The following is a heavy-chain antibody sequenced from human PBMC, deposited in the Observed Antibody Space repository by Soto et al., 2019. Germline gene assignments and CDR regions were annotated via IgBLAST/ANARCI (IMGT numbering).Heavy chain of an antibody. CDR2: LKSKTGGGTT. Sequence: EGQLVASGGGLVTPGGSLRLSCAASGFTFSNAWMNWVRQAPGTGLEWVVRLKSKTGGGTTDYAAPVKGRFTISRGDSKNTLYLQMNSLRAEDTAVYYCARVPTYYYDSSGFSFDYRGKGTLVTVSS. CDR3: ARVPTYYYDSSGFSFDY. V-gene: IGHV3-15*07. CDR1: GFTFSNAW. J-gene: IGHJ4*02. D-gene: IGHD3-22*01.